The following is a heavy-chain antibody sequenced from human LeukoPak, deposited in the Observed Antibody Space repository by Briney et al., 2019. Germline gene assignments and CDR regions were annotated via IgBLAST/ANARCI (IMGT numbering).Heavy chain of an antibody. J-gene: IGHJ4*02. CDR2: ISGSGDYT. Sequence: GGSLRLSCAASGLTFSDHYMSWIRQAPGKGLEWISYISGSGDYTEYADSVKGRFTISRDNSKKSLFLQMNSLREDDMGVYYCARGYGDYWGQGTLVTVSS. D-gene: IGHD2-15*01. V-gene: IGHV3-11*06. CDR3: ARGYGDY. CDR1: GLTFSDHY.